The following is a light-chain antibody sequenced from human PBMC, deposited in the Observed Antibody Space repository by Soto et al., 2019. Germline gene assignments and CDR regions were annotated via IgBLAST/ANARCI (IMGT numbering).Light chain of an antibody. V-gene: IGLV2-8*01. CDR1: SSDVGGYNY. Sequence: QSALTQPPSASGSPGQSVTISCTGTSSDVGGYNYVSWYQQHPGKAPKLMIYEVNKLPSGVPDRFSGSKSGNTASLTVSGLQAEDEAYYHCSSYAGSNNFGVFGTGTKLTVL. CDR3: SSYAGSNNFGV. J-gene: IGLJ1*01. CDR2: EVN.